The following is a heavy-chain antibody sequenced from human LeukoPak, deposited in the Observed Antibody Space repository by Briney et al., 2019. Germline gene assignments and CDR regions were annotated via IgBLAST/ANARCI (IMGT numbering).Heavy chain of an antibody. CDR2: TYYKSKWYN. D-gene: IGHD2-2*01. CDR1: GDSVSSNSVA. V-gene: IGHV6-1*01. J-gene: IGHJ3*02. Sequence: SQTLSLTCAISGDSVSSNSVAWNWITASPSRGLEWLRRTYYKSKWYNDYAISVKSRININPDTSKNQFYLQLNSVTPEDTAMYYCTRARHSYMRPFDIWGQGTMVSVSS. CDR3: TRARHSYMRPFDI.